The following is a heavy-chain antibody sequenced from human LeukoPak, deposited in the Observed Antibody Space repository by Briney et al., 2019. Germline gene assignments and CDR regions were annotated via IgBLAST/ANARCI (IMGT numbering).Heavy chain of an antibody. CDR1: GITLSNYG. Sequence: GGSLRLSCAVSGITLSNYGMSWVRQAPGKGLEWVAGISDSGGRTNYADSVKGRFTISRDNPKNTLYLQMNSLRAEGTAVYFCAKRGVVIRVILVGFHKEAYYFDSWGQGALVTVSS. J-gene: IGHJ4*02. CDR3: AKRGVVIRVILVGFHKEAYYFDS. CDR2: ISDSGGRT. D-gene: IGHD3-22*01. V-gene: IGHV3-23*01.